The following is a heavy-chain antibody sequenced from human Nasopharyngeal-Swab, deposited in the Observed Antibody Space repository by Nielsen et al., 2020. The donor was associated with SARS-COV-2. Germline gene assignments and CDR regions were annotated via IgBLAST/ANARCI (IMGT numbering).Heavy chain of an antibody. Sequence: SETLSLTCTVSGGSISSYYWSWIRQPPGKGLEWIGYIYYSGSTNYNPYLKSRVTISVDTSKNQFHLKLSSVTAADTAVYYCARTSSEAATNWFDPWGQGTLVTFSS. V-gene: IGHV4-59*01. D-gene: IGHD3-22*01. CDR2: IYYSGST. CDR1: GGSISSYY. J-gene: IGHJ5*02. CDR3: ARTSSEAATNWFDP.